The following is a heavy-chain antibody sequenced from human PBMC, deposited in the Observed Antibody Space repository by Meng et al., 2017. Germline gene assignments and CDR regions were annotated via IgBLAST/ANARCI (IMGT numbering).Heavy chain of an antibody. J-gene: IGHJ3*02. CDR3: AREVAVIVVVVAAHDAFDI. CDR2: IYYSGST. D-gene: IGHD2-15*01. V-gene: IGHV4-31*03. Sequence: SETLSLTCTVSGGSISSVGYYWSWIRQHPGKGLEWIGYIYYSGSTYYNPSLKSRVTISVDTSKNQFSLKLSSVTAADTAVYYCAREVAVIVVVVAAHDAFDIWGQGTMVTVSS. CDR1: GGSISSVGYY.